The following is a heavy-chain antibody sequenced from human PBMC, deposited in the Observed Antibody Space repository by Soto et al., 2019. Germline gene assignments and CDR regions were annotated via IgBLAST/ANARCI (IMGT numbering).Heavy chain of an antibody. J-gene: IGHJ4*02. CDR1: GFTFSSYG. V-gene: IGHV3-48*01. CDR2: ISSSSSTI. CDR3: ARDFTIFGVVTAPFDY. D-gene: IGHD3-3*01. Sequence: PGGSLRLSCAASGFTFSSYGMHWVRQAPGKGLEWVSYISSSSSTIYYADSVKGRFTISRDNAKNSLYLQMNSLRAEDTAVYYCARDFTIFGVVTAPFDYWGQGTLVTVSS.